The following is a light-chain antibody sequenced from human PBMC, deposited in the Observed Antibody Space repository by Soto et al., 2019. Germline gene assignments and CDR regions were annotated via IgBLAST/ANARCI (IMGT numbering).Light chain of an antibody. CDR3: SSHAASGV. J-gene: IGLJ3*02. Sequence: QSALTQPPSASGSPGQSVAISCIGTSSDVGAYNYVSWYQQHPGKAPKLIIYEVSNRPSGVPDRFSGSKSGNTASLTVSGLQPEDEANYYCSSHAASGVFGGGTKLTVL. CDR2: EVS. V-gene: IGLV2-8*01. CDR1: SSDVGAYNY.